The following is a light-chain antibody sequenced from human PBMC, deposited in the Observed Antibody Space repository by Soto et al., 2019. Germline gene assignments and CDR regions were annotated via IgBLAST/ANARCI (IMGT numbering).Light chain of an antibody. J-gene: IGKJ1*01. Sequence: EIVLTQSPGSLSLSPGERATLSCRASQSVSSTFFAWYQQRPGQAPRLLMYGASSRATGIPERFSGSGAGTDFTLTISRLEHEDFAVSYCRQFDSSVTFGQGTKVEIK. V-gene: IGKV3-20*01. CDR1: QSVSSTF. CDR2: GAS. CDR3: RQFDSSVT.